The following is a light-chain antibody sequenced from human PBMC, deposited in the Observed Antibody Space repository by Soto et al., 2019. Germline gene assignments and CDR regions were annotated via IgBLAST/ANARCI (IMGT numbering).Light chain of an antibody. CDR1: QTVGSN. Sequence: EIVVAQSPATLSVSPGERATLSCSASQTVGSNLAWYQQKPGQAPRLLIYDASNRATGIPARFSGSGSGTDFTLTISSLEPEDFAVYYCQQRSNWPPNPFGQGTRLEIK. V-gene: IGKV3-11*01. CDR3: QQRSNWPPNP. J-gene: IGKJ5*01. CDR2: DAS.